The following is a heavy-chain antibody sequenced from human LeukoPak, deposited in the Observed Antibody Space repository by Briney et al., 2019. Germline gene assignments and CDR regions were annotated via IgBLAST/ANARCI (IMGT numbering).Heavy chain of an antibody. V-gene: IGHV4-39*01. CDR1: GASISSSSYY. CDR2: IYYSGTT. J-gene: IGHJ4*02. CDR3: ARRSRQGSGSWNFDY. Sequence: SETLSLTCTVSGASISSSSYYWGWIRQPPGKGLEWIGTIYYSGTTYYKPSINSRVTISVDTSRNQFSLKLSSVTAADTAVYYCARRSRQGSGSWNFDYWGQGTLVTVSS. D-gene: IGHD3-10*01.